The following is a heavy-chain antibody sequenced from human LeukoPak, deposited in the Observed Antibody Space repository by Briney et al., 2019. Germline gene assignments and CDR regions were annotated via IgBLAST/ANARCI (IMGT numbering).Heavy chain of an antibody. CDR3: ASSRTGSGSYGATFYS. CDR2: IYSSGSI. CDR1: GDSISSYY. J-gene: IGHJ5*02. Sequence: SETLSLTCTVSGDSISSYYWSWIRQPPGRGLEWIGYIYSSGSINYNPSLKSRVTISVNTSKNHFSLKLTSVTSADTAMYYCASSRTGSGSYGATFYSWGQGVLVTVSS. D-gene: IGHD1-26*01. V-gene: IGHV4-59*01.